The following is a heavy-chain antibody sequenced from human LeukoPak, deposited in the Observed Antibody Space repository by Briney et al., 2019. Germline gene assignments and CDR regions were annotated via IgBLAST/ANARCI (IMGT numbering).Heavy chain of an antibody. Sequence: ASVKVSCKASGYTFTGYYMHWVRQAPGQGLEWMGWINPNSGGTNYAQKFQGRVTMTRDTSISTAYMELSRLRSDDTAVYYCARDSALRFPDAFDIWGQGTMVTVSS. CDR3: ARDSALRFPDAFDI. D-gene: IGHD3-16*01. CDR1: GYTFTGYY. J-gene: IGHJ3*02. CDR2: INPNSGGT. V-gene: IGHV1-2*02.